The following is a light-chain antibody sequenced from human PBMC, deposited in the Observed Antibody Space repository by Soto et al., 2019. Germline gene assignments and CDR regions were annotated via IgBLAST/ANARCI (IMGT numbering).Light chain of an antibody. J-gene: IGKJ1*01. V-gene: IGKV3-20*01. CDR1: QSVSSSY. CDR3: QQYGSSPWT. Sequence: EMVLTQSPGTLSLSPGERATLSCRASQSVSSSYLAWYQQKPGQAPRPLIYGASSRAIGIPDRFSGSGSGTDFTLTISRLEPEDFAVYYCQQYGSSPWTFGGGTKVEIK. CDR2: GAS.